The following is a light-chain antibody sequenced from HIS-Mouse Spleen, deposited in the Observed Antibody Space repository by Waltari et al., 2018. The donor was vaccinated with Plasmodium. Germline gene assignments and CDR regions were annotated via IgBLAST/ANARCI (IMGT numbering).Light chain of an antibody. CDR3: QQYDNLPPLFT. J-gene: IGKJ3*01. V-gene: IGKV1-33*01. Sequence: DIQMTQSPSSLSASVGDRVTITCQASQDISNYLNWYQQKPGKAPKLLFYDASNLETVVPSRFSGSGSGTDFTFTISSLQPEDIATYYCQQYDNLPPLFTFGPGTKVDIK. CDR1: QDISNY. CDR2: DAS.